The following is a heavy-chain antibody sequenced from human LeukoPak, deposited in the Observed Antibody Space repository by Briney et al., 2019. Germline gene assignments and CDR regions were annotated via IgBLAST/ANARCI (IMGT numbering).Heavy chain of an antibody. V-gene: IGHV4-34*01. J-gene: IGHJ4*02. Sequence: PSETLSLTCAVYGGSFSGYYWSWIRQPPGKGLEWIGEINHSGSTNYNPSLKSRVTISVDTSKNQFSLKLSSVTAADTAVYYCARVSVSTLYYYDSSTPPYDYWGQGTLVTVSS. CDR3: ARVSVSTLYYYDSSTPPYDY. CDR2: INHSGST. D-gene: IGHD3-22*01. CDR1: GGSFSGYY.